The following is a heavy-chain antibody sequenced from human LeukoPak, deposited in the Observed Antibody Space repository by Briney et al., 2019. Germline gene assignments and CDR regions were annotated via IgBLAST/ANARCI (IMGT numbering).Heavy chain of an antibody. J-gene: IGHJ4*02. Sequence: GGSLRLSCAASGFTFSSYGMHWVRQAPGKGLEWVAVIWYDGSNKYYADSVKGRFTISRDNSKNTLYLQMSSLRAEDTAVYYCVKEHYDSSGSADYWGQGTLVTVSS. CDR3: VKEHYDSSGSADY. CDR2: IWYDGSNK. CDR1: GFTFSSYG. D-gene: IGHD3-22*01. V-gene: IGHV3-30*02.